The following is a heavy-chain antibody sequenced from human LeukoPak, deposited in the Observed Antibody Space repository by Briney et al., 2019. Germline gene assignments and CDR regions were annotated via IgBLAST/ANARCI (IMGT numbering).Heavy chain of an antibody. D-gene: IGHD1-1*01. V-gene: IGHV4-39*01. J-gene: IGHJ4*02. CDR2: ISDRGDT. CDR1: GGSINNSPYY. Sequence: SETLSLTCTVSGGSINNSPYYWAWIRQPPGRGLEWIGSISDRGDTYHNPSLKSRVTISVDTSKNQFSLSVISVTAADTAVYFCARPTAGPATQGYDSWGQGILVTLA. CDR3: ARPTAGPATQGYDS.